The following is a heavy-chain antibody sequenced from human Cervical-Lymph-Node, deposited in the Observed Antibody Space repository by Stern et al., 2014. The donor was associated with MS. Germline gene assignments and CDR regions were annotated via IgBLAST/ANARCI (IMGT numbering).Heavy chain of an antibody. J-gene: IGHJ4*02. V-gene: IGHV3-7*01. D-gene: IGHD2/OR15-2a*01. Sequence: EVQLVESGGGLVQPGGSLSPSCAASGFTFGSYSMSSVRQAPGKGLVWVANINQDGSEKDYVYAGKGRVTNARDTARNSLYLQMHSLRAEETAVYYCARDRTNNCWGQGTLVTVSS. CDR3: ARDRTNNC. CDR2: INQDGSEK. CDR1: GFTFGSYS.